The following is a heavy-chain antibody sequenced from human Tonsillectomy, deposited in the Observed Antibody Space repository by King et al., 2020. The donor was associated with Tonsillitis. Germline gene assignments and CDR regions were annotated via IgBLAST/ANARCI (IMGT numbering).Heavy chain of an antibody. CDR3: ARARDVLRYFDWFFDY. J-gene: IGHJ4*02. V-gene: IGHV3-48*03. CDR1: GFTFSSYE. CDR2: ISSSGSTI. Sequence: VQLVESGGGLVQPGGSLRLSCAASGFTFSSYEMNWVRQAPGKGLEWVSYISSSGSTIYYADSVKGRFTISRDNAKNSLYLQMNSLRAEDTAVYYCARARDVLRYFDWFFDYWGQGTLVTASS. D-gene: IGHD3-9*01.